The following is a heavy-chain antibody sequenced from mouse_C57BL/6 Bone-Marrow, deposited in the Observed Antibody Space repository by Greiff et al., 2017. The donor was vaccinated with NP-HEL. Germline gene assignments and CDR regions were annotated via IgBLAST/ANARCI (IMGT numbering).Heavy chain of an antibody. D-gene: IGHD2-1*01. CDR1: GYTFTSYW. J-gene: IGHJ1*03. V-gene: IGHV1-52*01. Sequence: QVQLQQSGAELVRPGSSVKLSCKASGYTFTSYWMHWVKQRPIQGLEWIGNIDPSDSETHYNQKFKDKATLTVDKSSSTAYMQLSSLTSEDSAVYYCLYGNYWYFDVWGTGTTVTVSS. CDR3: LYGNYWYFDV. CDR2: IDPSDSET.